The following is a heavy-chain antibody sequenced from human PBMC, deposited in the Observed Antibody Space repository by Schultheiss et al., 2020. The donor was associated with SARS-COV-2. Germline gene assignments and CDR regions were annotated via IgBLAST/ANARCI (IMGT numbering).Heavy chain of an antibody. Sequence: SETLSLTCTVSGGSISSYYWSWIRQPPGKGLEWIGSIYYSGSTYYNPSLKSRVTISVDTSKNQFSLKLSSVTAADTAVYYCARDRDSSSWGRADAFDIWGQGTMVTVSS. CDR1: GGSISSYY. D-gene: IGHD6-13*01. V-gene: IGHV4-59*04. J-gene: IGHJ3*02. CDR3: ARDRDSSSWGRADAFDI. CDR2: IYYSGST.